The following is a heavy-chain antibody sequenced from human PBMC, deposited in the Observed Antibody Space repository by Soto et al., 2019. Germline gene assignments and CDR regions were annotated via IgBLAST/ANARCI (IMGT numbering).Heavy chain of an antibody. Sequence: PSETLSLTCAVYCGSFSGYYWSWIRQPPGKGLEWIGEINHSGSTNYNPSLKSRVTISVDTSKNQFSLKLSSVTAADTAVYYCARGSNFSYCSSTSCHARWFDPWGQGTLVTVSS. CDR3: ARGSNFSYCSSTSCHARWFDP. J-gene: IGHJ5*02. CDR2: INHSGST. D-gene: IGHD2-2*01. CDR1: CGSFSGYY. V-gene: IGHV4-34*01.